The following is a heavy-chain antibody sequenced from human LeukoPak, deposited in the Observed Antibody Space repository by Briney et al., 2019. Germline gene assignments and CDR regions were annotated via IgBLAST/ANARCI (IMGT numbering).Heavy chain of an antibody. Sequence: SQTLSLTCTVSGGSISSGSYYWSWIRQPAGKGLEWIGRIYTSGSTNYNPSLKSRVTISVDTSKNQFSLKLSSVTAADTAVYYCARDPVYYGPDSGFVYWGQGTLVTVSS. J-gene: IGHJ4*02. CDR1: GGSISSGSYY. CDR2: IYTSGST. V-gene: IGHV4-61*02. D-gene: IGHD3-10*01. CDR3: ARDPVYYGPDSGFVY.